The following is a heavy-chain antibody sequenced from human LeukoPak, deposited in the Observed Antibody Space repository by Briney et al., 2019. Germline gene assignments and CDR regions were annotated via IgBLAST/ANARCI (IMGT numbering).Heavy chain of an antibody. CDR3: ARIGALSSWYELFDY. V-gene: IGHV5-51*01. Sequence: GGSLQISCKGSGYRFSSYWIGWVRQMPGKGPEWVGIIYPDDSDTRYSPSFQGQVTISADQSISTAYLQWSSLKASDTAMYYCARIGALSSWYELFDYWGQGTLVTVSS. D-gene: IGHD6-13*01. J-gene: IGHJ4*02. CDR2: IYPDDSDT. CDR1: GYRFSSYW.